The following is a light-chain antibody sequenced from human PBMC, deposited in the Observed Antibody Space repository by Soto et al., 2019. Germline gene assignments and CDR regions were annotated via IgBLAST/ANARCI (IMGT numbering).Light chain of an antibody. CDR3: QQLNDYPIT. J-gene: IGKJ5*01. CDR2: GAS. V-gene: IGKV1-9*01. Sequence: IQLTQSPSSLSASVGDRVTLTCRASQGITSYLAWYQQKPGKAPELLIYGASTLQSGVPSRFSGSGPGTDFTLTISSLQPEDFATYYCQQLNDYPITFGQGTRLEIK. CDR1: QGITSY.